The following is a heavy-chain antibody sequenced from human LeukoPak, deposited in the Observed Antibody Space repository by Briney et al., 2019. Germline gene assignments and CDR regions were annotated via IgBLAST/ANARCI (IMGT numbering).Heavy chain of an antibody. CDR3: AALSYDFWSGINWFDP. J-gene: IGHJ5*02. V-gene: IGHV3-23*01. Sequence: GGSLRLSCGASGFTLSSCAMSWVRQAPGQGLEWVSAIGSSGGTTYYADSVKGRFTISRDDSKNTLNLQMNRLRVEDTAVYYCAALSYDFWSGINWFDPWGQGTLVTVSP. D-gene: IGHD3-3*01. CDR1: GFTLSSCA. CDR2: IGSSGGTT.